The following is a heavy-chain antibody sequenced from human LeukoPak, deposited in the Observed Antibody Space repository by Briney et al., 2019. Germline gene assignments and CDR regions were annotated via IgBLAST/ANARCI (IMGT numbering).Heavy chain of an antibody. V-gene: IGHV3-21*01. J-gene: IGHJ4*02. CDR1: GFTFSSYS. Sequence: GGSLRLSCAASGFTFSSYSMNWVRQAPGKGLEWVSSISSSSSYIYYADSVKGRFTISRDNAKNSLYLQMNSLRAEDTAVYYCARDKVSSNYYDSSGCYYHWGQGTLVTVSS. CDR2: ISSSSSYI. D-gene: IGHD3-22*01. CDR3: ARDKVSSNYYDSSGCYYH.